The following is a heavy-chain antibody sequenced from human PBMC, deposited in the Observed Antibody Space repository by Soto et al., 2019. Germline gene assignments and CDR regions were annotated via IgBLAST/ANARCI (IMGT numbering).Heavy chain of an antibody. D-gene: IGHD6-19*01. CDR1: GFTFSSYG. J-gene: IGHJ4*02. V-gene: IGHV3-30*18. Sequence: LRLSCAASGFTFSSYGMHWVRQAPGKGLEWVAVISYDGSNKYYADSVKGRFTISRDNSKNTLYLQMNSLRAEDTAVYYCAKDADSSGWLFDYWGQGTLVTVSS. CDR2: ISYDGSNK. CDR3: AKDADSSGWLFDY.